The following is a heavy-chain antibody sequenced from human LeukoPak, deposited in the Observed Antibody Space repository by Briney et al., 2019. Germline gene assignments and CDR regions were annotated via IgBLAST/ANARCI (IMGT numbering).Heavy chain of an antibody. V-gene: IGHV3-23*01. CDR1: GFTFSSYA. D-gene: IGHD3-16*01. Sequence: PGGSLRLSCAASGFTFSSYAMSWVRQAPGKGLEWVSAISGSGGSTYYADSVKGRFTISRDNSKNTLYLQMNSLRAEDTAVYYCAKCWGVGFYYYYYMDVWGKGTTVTVSS. J-gene: IGHJ6*03. CDR2: ISGSGGST. CDR3: AKCWGVGFYYYYYMDV.